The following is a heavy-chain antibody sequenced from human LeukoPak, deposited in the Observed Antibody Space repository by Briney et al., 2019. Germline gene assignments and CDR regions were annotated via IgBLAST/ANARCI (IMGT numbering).Heavy chain of an antibody. Sequence: PGGSLRLSCAASGFTFSSYSMNWVRQAPGKGLEWVSSISSSSSYIYYADSVKGRSTISRDNAKNSLYLQMNSLRAEDTAVYYCARVTVTNYYYGMDVWGQGTTVTVSS. CDR1: GFTFSSYS. D-gene: IGHD4-17*01. J-gene: IGHJ6*02. CDR3: ARVTVTNYYYGMDV. CDR2: ISSSSSYI. V-gene: IGHV3-21*04.